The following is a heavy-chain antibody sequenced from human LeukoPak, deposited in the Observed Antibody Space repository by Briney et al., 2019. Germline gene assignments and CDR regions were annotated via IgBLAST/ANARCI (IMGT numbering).Heavy chain of an antibody. CDR2: ISSSSSTI. CDR3: ARDLIAVAGCFDY. Sequence: GGSLRLSCAASGFTFSSYSMNWVRQAPGKGLEWVSYISSSSSTIYYADSVKGRFTISRDNAKNSLYLQMNSLRAEDTAVYYCARDLIAVAGCFDYWGQGTLVTVSS. CDR1: GFTFSSYS. D-gene: IGHD6-13*01. J-gene: IGHJ4*02. V-gene: IGHV3-48*04.